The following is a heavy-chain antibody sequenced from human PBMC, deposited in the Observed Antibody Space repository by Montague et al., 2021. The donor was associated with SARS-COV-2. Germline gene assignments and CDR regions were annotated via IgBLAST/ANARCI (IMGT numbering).Heavy chain of an antibody. CDR3: ARVSLAAAATRSDY. Sequence: SETLSLTCTVSGGSVSSGGYYWSWIRQPPGKGLEWIGYIYYSGXTXYXXXXKXRVTISLDTSKNQFSLKLTSVTAADTAVYYCARVSLAAAATRSDYWGQGTLGTVSS. D-gene: IGHD6-13*01. V-gene: IGHV4-61*08. J-gene: IGHJ4*02. CDR2: IYYSGXT. CDR1: GGSVSSGGYY.